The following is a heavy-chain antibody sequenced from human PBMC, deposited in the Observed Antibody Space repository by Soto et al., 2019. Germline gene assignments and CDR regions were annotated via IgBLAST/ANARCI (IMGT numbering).Heavy chain of an antibody. V-gene: IGHV3-30*01. Sequence: SVKGRFTISRDNSKNTLSLQMNSLRAEDTAVYYCARDFQRDQPASPIWGQGTMVTVSS. J-gene: IGHJ3*02. CDR3: ARDFQRDQPASPI.